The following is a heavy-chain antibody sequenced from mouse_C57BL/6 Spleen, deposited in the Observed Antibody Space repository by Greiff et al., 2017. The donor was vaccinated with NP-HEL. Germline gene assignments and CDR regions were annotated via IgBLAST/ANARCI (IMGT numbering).Heavy chain of an antibody. D-gene: IGHD4-1*01. J-gene: IGHJ4*01. CDR2: INPGSGGT. CDR3: ARTGTSYAMDD. Sequence: VQLQESGAELVRPGTSVKVSCKASGYAFTNYLIEWVKQRPGQGLEWIGVINPGSGGTNYNEKFKGKATLTADKSSSTAYMQLSSLTSEDSAVYFCARTGTSYAMDDWGQGTSVTVAS. V-gene: IGHV1-54*01. CDR1: GYAFTNYL.